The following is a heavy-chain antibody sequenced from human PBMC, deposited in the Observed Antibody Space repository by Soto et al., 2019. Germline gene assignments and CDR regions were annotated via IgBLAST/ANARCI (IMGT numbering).Heavy chain of an antibody. CDR2: IYYSGST. D-gene: IGHD3-22*01. CDR3: ARDSPYYDSSGYYSFGYFDY. J-gene: IGHJ4*02. CDR1: GGSISSYY. V-gene: IGHV4-59*01. Sequence: SETLSLTCTVSGGSISSYYWSWIRQPPGKGLEWIGYIYYSGSTNYNPSLKSRVTISVDTSKNQFSLKLSSVTAADTAVYYCARDSPYYDSSGYYSFGYFDYWGQGTLVTVSS.